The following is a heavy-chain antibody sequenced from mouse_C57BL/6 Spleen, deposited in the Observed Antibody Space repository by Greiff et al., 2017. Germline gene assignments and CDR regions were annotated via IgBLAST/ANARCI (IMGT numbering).Heavy chain of an antibody. J-gene: IGHJ4*01. CDR1: GYTFTSYW. Sequence: QVQLQQPGAELVKPGASVKLSCKASGYTFTSYWMHWVKQRPGQGLEWIGMIHPNSGSTNYNEKFKSKATLTVDKSSSTAYMQLSSLTSEDSAVYYCASTVVAPLYAMDYWGQGTSVTVSS. D-gene: IGHD1-1*01. CDR2: IHPNSGST. V-gene: IGHV1-64*01. CDR3: ASTVVAPLYAMDY.